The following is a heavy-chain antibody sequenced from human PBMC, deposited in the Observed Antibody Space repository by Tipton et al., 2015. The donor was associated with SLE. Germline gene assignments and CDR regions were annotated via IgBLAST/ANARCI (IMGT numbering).Heavy chain of an antibody. CDR1: GYSFSRYG. D-gene: IGHD2-2*01. CDR3: ARDRGRPAANYYYYGLDV. V-gene: IGHV1-18*01. Sequence: QLVQSGAEVKKPGASVKVSCKASGYSFSRYGISWVRQAPGQGLEWMGWISTKNGDTKYAQKFQGRVTITADESSSTAFMELSSLRSEDTAVYYCARDRGRPAANYYYYGLDVWGQGTTVTVSS. J-gene: IGHJ6*02. CDR2: ISTKNGDT.